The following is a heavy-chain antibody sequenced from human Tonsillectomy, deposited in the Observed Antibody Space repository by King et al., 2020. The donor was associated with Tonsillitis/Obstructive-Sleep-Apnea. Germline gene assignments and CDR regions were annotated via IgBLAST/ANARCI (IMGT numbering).Heavy chain of an antibody. Sequence: VQLVESGAEVKKPGASVKVSCKASGYSFTKYGISWVRQAPGQGLEWMGWISVYSGITNYAQKLQGRVTMTKDTSTTTAYMELRSLRSADPAGYYCAGGIPAPGTKVPLDPWGQGTLVIVSS. J-gene: IGHJ5*02. CDR3: AGGIPAPGTKVPLDP. V-gene: IGHV1-18*01. D-gene: IGHD1-14*01. CDR1: GYSFTKYG. CDR2: ISVYSGIT.